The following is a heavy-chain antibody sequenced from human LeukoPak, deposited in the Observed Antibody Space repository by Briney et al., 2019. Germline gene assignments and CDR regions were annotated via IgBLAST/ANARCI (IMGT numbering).Heavy chain of an antibody. J-gene: IGHJ4*02. Sequence: SETLSLNCAVYGGTFSGYYWSWLRQPPGKGLEWIGEISHSGSTNYNPSLKRRVTISVDTSKNQFSLKLSSVAAADTAVYYGARSRLPHYWGQGTLVTVSS. V-gene: IGHV4-34*01. CDR3: ARSRLPHY. CDR2: ISHSGST. CDR1: GGTFSGYY. D-gene: IGHD5-12*01.